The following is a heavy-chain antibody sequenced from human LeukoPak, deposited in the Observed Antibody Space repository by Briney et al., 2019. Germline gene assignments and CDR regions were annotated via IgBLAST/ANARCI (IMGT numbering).Heavy chain of an antibody. CDR2: INPNSGGT. J-gene: IGHJ6*02. V-gene: IGHV1-2*02. CDR1: GYTFTGYY. D-gene: IGHD3-3*01. Sequence: ASVKVSCKASGYTFTGYYMHWVRQAPGQGLEWMGWINPNSGGTNYAQKFQGRVTMTRDTSISTAYMELSRLRSDDTAVYCCASFGVVLPNYYGMDVWGQGTTVTVSS. CDR3: ASFGVVLPNYYGMDV.